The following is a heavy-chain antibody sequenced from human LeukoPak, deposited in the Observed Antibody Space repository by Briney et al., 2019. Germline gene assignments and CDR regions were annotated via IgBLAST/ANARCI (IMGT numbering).Heavy chain of an antibody. D-gene: IGHD5-18*01. CDR3: AKGTLYSYYDD. J-gene: IGHJ4*02. CDR2: VWYDGSKE. CDR1: GFTFNTYG. V-gene: IGHV3-33*06. Sequence: PGGSLRLSCAASGFTFNTYGMHWVRQAPGKGLEWVAVVWYDGSKEYYEDSVKGRFSVSRDNSKNTVYLQMNSLRAEDTAVYYCAKGTLYSYYDDWGQGTLVIVSS.